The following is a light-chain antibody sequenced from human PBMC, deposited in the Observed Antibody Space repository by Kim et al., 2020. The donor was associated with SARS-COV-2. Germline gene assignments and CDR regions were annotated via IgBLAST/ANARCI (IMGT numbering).Light chain of an antibody. V-gene: IGLV1-44*01. CDR3: ASWDDTLSGWV. CDR2: NNN. Sequence: ELTQPPSASVTPGQRVTISCSGSSSNIGSNSVNWYQQVPGTAPKVLIYNNNQRPSGVPDRFSASKSGTSASLAISGLQSEHEADYYCASWDDTLSGWVFGGGTQLTVL. CDR1: SSNIGSNS. J-gene: IGLJ3*02.